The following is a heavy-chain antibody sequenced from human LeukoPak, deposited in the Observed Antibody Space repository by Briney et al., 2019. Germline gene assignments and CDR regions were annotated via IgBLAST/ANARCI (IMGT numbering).Heavy chain of an antibody. CDR2: VSSGSTK. Sequence: GGSLRLSCAASGFTFSDYEMNWVRQAPGKGLEWVSHVSSGSTKFYADSVKGRFTISRDNSKNTLYLQMNSLRAEDTAVYYCAREYFYDSSGYSDAFDIWGQGTMVTVSS. J-gene: IGHJ3*02. D-gene: IGHD3-22*01. CDR1: GFTFSDYE. CDR3: AREYFYDSSGYSDAFDI. V-gene: IGHV3-69-1*01.